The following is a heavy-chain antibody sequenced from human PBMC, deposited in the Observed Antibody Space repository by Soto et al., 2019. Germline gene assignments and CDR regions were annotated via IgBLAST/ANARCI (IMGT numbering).Heavy chain of an antibody. V-gene: IGHV1-69*05. D-gene: IGHD2-21*02. J-gene: IGHJ3*02. CDR3: ARDCGGDCLNHVADAFDI. CDR1: GGTFSSYA. Sequence: SVKVSCKASGGTFSSYAISWVRQAPGQGLEWMGGIIPIFGTANYAQKFQGRVTITTDESTSTAYMELSSLRSEDTAVYYCARDCGGDCLNHVADAFDIWGQGTMVTVSS. CDR2: IIPIFGTA.